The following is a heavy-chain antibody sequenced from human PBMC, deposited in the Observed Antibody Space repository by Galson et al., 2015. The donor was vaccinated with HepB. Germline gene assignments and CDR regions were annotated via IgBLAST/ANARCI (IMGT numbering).Heavy chain of an antibody. CDR1: GFSFSNYA. D-gene: IGHD3-22*01. J-gene: IGHJ2*01. V-gene: IGHV3-30-3*01. CDR3: SRVAYYYDSTGYYLYWYSDF. Sequence: TLRLSCAASGFSFSNYALHWVRQAPGKGLEWVAVISYDGSNKNYADSVKGRFTISRDNSKKTLYLEMNSLRTEDTAVYYCSRVAYYYDSTGYYLYWYSDFWGRGTLVTVSS. CDR2: ISYDGSNK.